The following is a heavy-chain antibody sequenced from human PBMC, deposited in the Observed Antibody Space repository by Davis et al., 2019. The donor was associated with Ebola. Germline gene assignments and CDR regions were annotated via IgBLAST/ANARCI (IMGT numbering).Heavy chain of an antibody. CDR1: GGSFSGYY. J-gene: IGHJ5*02. CDR2: INHSGST. D-gene: IGHD3-3*01. V-gene: IGHV4-34*01. CDR3: ARATIFAWDWFDP. Sequence: PGGSLRLSCAAYGGSFSGYYWSWIRQPPGKGLEWIGEINHSGSTNYNPSLKSRVTISVDTSKNQFSLKLSSVTAADTAVYYCARATIFAWDWFDPWGQGTLVTVSS.